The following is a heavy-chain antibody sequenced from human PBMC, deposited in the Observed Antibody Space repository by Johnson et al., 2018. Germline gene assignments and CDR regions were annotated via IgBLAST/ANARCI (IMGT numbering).Heavy chain of an antibody. CDR2: IYYSGST. V-gene: IGHV4-59*01. J-gene: IGHJ6*03. D-gene: IGHD2-15*01. CDR1: GGSISSYY. CDR3: ARGCSGGSCYLYYYDYYMDV. Sequence: QVQLQESGPGLVKPSETLSLTCTVSGGSISSYYWSWIRQPPGKGLEWIGYIYYSGSTNYNPSLKSRVTISVDTSKNQFSLKLSSVTAADTAGYYCARGCSGGSCYLYYYDYYMDVWCKGTTVTVSS.